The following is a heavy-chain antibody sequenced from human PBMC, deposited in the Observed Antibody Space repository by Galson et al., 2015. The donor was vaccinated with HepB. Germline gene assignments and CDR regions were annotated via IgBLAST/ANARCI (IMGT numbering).Heavy chain of an antibody. D-gene: IGHD6-25*01. CDR3: ARSGYEALHNYYYYMDV. CDR2: IIPIFGTA. V-gene: IGHV1-69*13. CDR1: GGTFSSYA. J-gene: IGHJ6*03. Sequence: SVKVSCKASGGTFSSYAISWVRQAPGQGLEWMGGIIPIFGTANYAQKFQGRVTITADESTSTAYMELSSLRSEDTAVYYCARSGYEALHNYYYYMDVWGKGTTVTVSS.